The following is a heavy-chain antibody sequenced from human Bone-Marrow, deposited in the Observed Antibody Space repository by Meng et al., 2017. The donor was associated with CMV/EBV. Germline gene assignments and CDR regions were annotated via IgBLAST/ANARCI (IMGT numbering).Heavy chain of an antibody. V-gene: IGHV1-8*03. D-gene: IGHD3-3*01. Sequence: VKVACKASGYTFTNYDINWVRQATGQGLEWLGWLNPDTANSGYAEKFQGRVTFTRDTSTTTAYMELRSLRSEDTAVYYCARGRFMAYWGQGTLVTVSS. CDR2: LNPDTANS. CDR1: GYTFTNYD. J-gene: IGHJ4*02. CDR3: ARGRFMAY.